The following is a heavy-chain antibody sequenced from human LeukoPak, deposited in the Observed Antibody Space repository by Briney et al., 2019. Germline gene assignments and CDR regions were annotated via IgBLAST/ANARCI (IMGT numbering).Heavy chain of an antibody. CDR2: IYYSGST. CDR1: GGSISSSSYY. CDR3: ARAGEIVLAATVLDY. Sequence: SETLSLTCTVSGGSISSSSYYWGWIRQPPGKGLEWIGSIYYSGSTYYNPSLKSRVTISVDTSKNQFSLNLNSVTAADTAVYYCARAGEIVLAATVLDYWGQGTLVTVSS. V-gene: IGHV4-39*07. D-gene: IGHD2-2*01. J-gene: IGHJ4*02.